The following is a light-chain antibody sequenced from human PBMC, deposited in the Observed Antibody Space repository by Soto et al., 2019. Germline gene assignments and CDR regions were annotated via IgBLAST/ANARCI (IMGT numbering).Light chain of an antibody. CDR2: DYN. CDR3: ATWDSSLRAYV. Sequence: QSVLTQPPSVSSAPGQKVTISCSGSTSNIGNNYVSWYQHLPGAAPKLLIYDYNRRPSGIPDRFSGSRSGTLATLGITGLQTGDEADYYCATWDSSLRAYVFGEGPKVTVL. CDR1: TSNIGNNY. V-gene: IGLV1-51*01. J-gene: IGLJ1*01.